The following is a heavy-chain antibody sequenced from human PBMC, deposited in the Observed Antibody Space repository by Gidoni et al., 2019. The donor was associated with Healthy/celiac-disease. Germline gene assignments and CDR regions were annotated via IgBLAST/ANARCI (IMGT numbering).Heavy chain of an antibody. J-gene: IGHJ3*02. CDR3: ARKRVYDYVWGSYRYTSDAFDI. CDR1: GGSFSGYY. D-gene: IGHD3-16*02. V-gene: IGHV4-34*01. Sequence: QVQLQQWGAGLLQPSETLSLTCAVYGGSFSGYYWSSIRQPPGKGLEWIGEINHSGSTNYNPSLKSRVTISVDTSKNQFSLKLSSVTAADTAVYYCARKRVYDYVWGSYRYTSDAFDIWGQGTMVTVSS. CDR2: INHSGST.